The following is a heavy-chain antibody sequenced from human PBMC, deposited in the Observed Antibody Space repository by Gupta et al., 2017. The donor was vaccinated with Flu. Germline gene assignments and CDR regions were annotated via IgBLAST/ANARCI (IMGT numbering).Heavy chain of an antibody. V-gene: IGHV3-7*01. D-gene: IGHD3-22*01. CDR2: RKEEGSET. Sequence: MAWVRQAPGKGLEGVAKRKEEGSETGYVDSVKGRFTISRDNANNARSLQMNSLRVEDTAVYYGAREADGSGDSCPIPSGDYWGQGTLVTVSS. J-gene: IGHJ4*02. CDR3: AREADGSGDSCPIPSGDY.